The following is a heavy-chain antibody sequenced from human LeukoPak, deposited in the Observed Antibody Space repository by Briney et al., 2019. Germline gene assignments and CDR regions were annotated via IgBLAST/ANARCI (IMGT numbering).Heavy chain of an antibody. CDR2: ISSSGSTI. D-gene: IGHD1-26*01. J-gene: IGHJ4*02. V-gene: IGHV3-48*04. CDR1: GFTFSSYG. CDR3: ARGLREELLFGY. Sequence: GGSLRLSCAASGFTFSSYGMNWVRQAPGKGLEWVSYISSSGSTIYYADSVKGRFTISRDNAKNSLYLQMNSLRAEDTAVYYCARGLREELLFGYWGQGTLVTVSS.